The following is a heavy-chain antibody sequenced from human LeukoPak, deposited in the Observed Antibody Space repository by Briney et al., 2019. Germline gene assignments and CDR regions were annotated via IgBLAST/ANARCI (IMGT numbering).Heavy chain of an antibody. Sequence: AGGSLRLSCAASGFTFSSYSMNWVRQAPGKGLEWVSSISSSSSYIYYADSVKGRFTISRDNAKNSLYLQMNSLRVEDAALYYCTKEGASLGSGYFDCWGQGTRVTVSS. J-gene: IGHJ4*02. D-gene: IGHD3-10*01. CDR3: TKEGASLGSGYFDC. CDR1: GFTFSSYS. CDR2: ISSSSSYI. V-gene: IGHV3-21*04.